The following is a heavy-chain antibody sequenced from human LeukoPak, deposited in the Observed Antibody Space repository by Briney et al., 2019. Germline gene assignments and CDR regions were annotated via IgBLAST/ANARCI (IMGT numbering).Heavy chain of an antibody. CDR3: TVWAYYDSSGYQY. D-gene: IGHD3-22*01. CDR2: IKSKTDGGTT. V-gene: IGHV3-15*01. J-gene: IGHJ4*02. Sequence: GGSLRLSCAASGFIFSNAWMSWVRQAPGKGLEWVGRIKSKTDGGTTDYAAPVKGRFTISRDDSKNTLYLQMNSLKTEDTAVYYCTVWAYYDSSGYQYWGQGTLVTVSS. CDR1: GFIFSNAW.